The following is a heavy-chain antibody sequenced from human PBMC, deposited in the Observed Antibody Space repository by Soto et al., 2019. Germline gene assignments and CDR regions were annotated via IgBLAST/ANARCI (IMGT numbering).Heavy chain of an antibody. D-gene: IGHD2-2*01. CDR2: MNPNSGNT. J-gene: IGHJ6*03. CDR3: ARGVPPRYYYYYMDV. V-gene: IGHV1-8*01. Sequence: ASVKVSCKASGYTFTSYDINWVRQATGQGLEWMGWMNPNSGNTGYAQKYQGRDTMTRNTSISTAYMELSSLRSEDTAVYYCARGVPPRYYYYYMDVWGKGTTVTVSS. CDR1: GYTFTSYD.